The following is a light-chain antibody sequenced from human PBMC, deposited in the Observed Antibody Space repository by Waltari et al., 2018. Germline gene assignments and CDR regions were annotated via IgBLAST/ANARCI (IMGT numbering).Light chain of an antibody. J-gene: IGKJ5*01. CDR3: QQYNNWPPIT. Sequence: EIVMTQSPATLSVSPGERATLSCRARQSVRSNLAWYKQKPGQAPRLLIDGASTRATGIPARFSGSGSGTEFTLTINSLQSEDFAVYYCQQYNNWPPITFGQGTRVEIK. CDR1: QSVRSN. V-gene: IGKV3D-15*01. CDR2: GAS.